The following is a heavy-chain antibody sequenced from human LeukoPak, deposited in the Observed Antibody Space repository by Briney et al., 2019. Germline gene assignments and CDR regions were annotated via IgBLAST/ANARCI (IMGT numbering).Heavy chain of an antibody. CDR1: GYTFTSYA. V-gene: IGHV7-4-1*02. CDR2: INTNTGNP. CDR3: ARVHHRLALTSSIYY. J-gene: IGHJ4*02. D-gene: IGHD3-9*01. Sequence: ASVKVSCKASGYTFTSYAMSWVRQAPGQGLEWMGWINTNTGNPTYAQGFTGRFVFSLDTSVSTAYLQISSLKAEDTAVYYCARVHHRLALTSSIYYWGQGTLVTVSS.